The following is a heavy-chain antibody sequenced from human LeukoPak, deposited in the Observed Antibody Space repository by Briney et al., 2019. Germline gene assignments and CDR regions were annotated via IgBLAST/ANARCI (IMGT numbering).Heavy chain of an antibody. J-gene: IGHJ4*02. V-gene: IGHV3-23*01. CDR3: AKSLYGGCDY. D-gene: IGHD3-16*02. Sequence: GGSLRLSCAASGFSFSTYAMSWVRQAPGKGLEWVSGVNGNDGSTSYADSVKGRFTIFRDNSKNTVYLQMNSLRVEDTAVYYCAKSLYGGCDYWGQGTVVTVSS. CDR1: GFSFSTYA. CDR2: VNGNDGST.